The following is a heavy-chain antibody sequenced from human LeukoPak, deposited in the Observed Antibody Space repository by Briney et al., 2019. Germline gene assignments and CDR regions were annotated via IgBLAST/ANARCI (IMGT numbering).Heavy chain of an antibody. CDR2: IYTDGGDT. D-gene: IGHD3-22*01. J-gene: IGHJ1*01. V-gene: IGHV3-74*01. Sequence: GGSLRLSCAASGFSFISYWMHWVRQTPGKRLVWVSYIYTDGGDTNYADSVKGRFTISRDNAKNTVSLQMNSLRAEDTGVYYCARAPSEIGGYYPEYFRHWGQGTLVTVSS. CDR1: GFSFISYW. CDR3: ARAPSEIGGYYPEYFRH.